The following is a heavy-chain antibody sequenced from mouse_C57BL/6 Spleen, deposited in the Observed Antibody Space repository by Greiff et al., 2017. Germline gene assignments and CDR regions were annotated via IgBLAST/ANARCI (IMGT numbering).Heavy chain of an antibody. V-gene: IGHV5-17*01. CDR2: ISSGSSTI. J-gene: IGHJ1*03. Sequence: EVQLQESGGGLVKPGGSLTLSCAASGFTFSDYGMHWVRQAPETGLEWVAYISSGSSTIYYADTVKGRFTISRDNATNTLFLQMTSLRAEDTAIYYCARPILDWYFDVWGTGTTVTVSS. D-gene: IGHD2-12*01. CDR3: ARPILDWYFDV. CDR1: GFTFSDYG.